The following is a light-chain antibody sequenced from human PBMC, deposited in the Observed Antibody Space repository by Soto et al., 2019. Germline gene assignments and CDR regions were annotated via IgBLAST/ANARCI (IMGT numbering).Light chain of an antibody. CDR1: ALPKQY. Sequence: YELTQPPSVSVSPGQTARITCSGDALPKQYAYWYQQKPGQAPVLVIYKDSERPSGIPERFSGSSSGTTVTLTISGVQAEDEADYYCQSADSSGTYVVFGGGIKLTVL. J-gene: IGLJ2*01. CDR2: KDS. V-gene: IGLV3-25*03. CDR3: QSADSSGTYVV.